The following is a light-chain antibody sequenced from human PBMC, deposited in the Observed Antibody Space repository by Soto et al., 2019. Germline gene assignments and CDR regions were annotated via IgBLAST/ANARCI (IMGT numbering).Light chain of an antibody. CDR1: SSDVGGYNY. CDR2: VVS. CDR3: DSYTSGSSYV. J-gene: IGLJ1*01. Sequence: QSALTQPASVSGSPGQSITISCTGTSSDVGGYNYVSWYQQHPGKAPKLMIYVVSYRPSGVSDRFSGSKSGNTASLTISGHQSEDEADYYCDSYTSGSSYVFGTGTKLTVL. V-gene: IGLV2-14*01.